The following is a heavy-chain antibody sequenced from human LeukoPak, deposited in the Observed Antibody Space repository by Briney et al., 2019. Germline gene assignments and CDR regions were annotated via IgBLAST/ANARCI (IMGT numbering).Heavy chain of an antibody. D-gene: IGHD2-21*02. CDR1: GYTFTSYD. J-gene: IGHJ5*02. V-gene: IGHV1-8*01. CDR2: MNPNSGNT. CDR3: ARGRGYCGGDCYMYNWFDP. Sequence: GASVKVSCKASGYTFTSYDINWVRQATGQGLEWMEWMNPNSGNTGYAQKFQGRVTMTRNTSISTAYMELSSLRSEDTAVYYCARGRGYCGGDCYMYNWFDPWGQGTLVTVSS.